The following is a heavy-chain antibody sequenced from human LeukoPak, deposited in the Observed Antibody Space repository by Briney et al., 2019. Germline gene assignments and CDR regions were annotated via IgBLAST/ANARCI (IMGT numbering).Heavy chain of an antibody. CDR2: IYPGDSDI. CDR3: ARLMTPDTYYYDIDYYYYYMDV. D-gene: IGHD3-22*01. V-gene: IGHV5-51*01. CDR1: GYSFTNYW. Sequence: GESLKISCKGSGYSFTNYWIGWVRQMPGKGLEWMGIIYPGDSDIRYSPSFQGQVTISADKSISTAYLQWSSLKASDTAMYYCARLMTPDTYYYDIDYYYYYMDVWGKGTTVTVSS. J-gene: IGHJ6*03.